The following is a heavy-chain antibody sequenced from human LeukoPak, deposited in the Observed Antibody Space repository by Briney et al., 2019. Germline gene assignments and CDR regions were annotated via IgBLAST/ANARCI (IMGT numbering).Heavy chain of an antibody. CDR3: ARTSPTSHFDF. CDR1: GFTFTTYW. J-gene: IGHJ4*02. Sequence: AGGSLRLSCVASGFTFTTYWMHWVRHAPGKGLVWVSRINGDGSNSNYADSVKGRFTISRDNARNALYLQMNGLRAEDTALYYCARTSPTSHFDFWGQGTLVTVSS. D-gene: IGHD3-16*01. CDR2: INGDGSNS. V-gene: IGHV3-74*01.